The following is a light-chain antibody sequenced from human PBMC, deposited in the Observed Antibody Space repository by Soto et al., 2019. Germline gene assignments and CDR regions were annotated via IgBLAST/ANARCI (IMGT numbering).Light chain of an antibody. CDR2: GVS. J-gene: IGLJ1*01. Sequence: SALTQPPSASGSPGQSGTISCTGTNSDVGGYNYVSWYQQHPGKAPKLMIYGVSKRPSGVPDRFSGSKSGNTASLTVSGLQAEDEADYYCSSYAGSSSFDVFGTGTKVTVL. CDR1: NSDVGGYNY. CDR3: SSYAGSSSFDV. V-gene: IGLV2-8*01.